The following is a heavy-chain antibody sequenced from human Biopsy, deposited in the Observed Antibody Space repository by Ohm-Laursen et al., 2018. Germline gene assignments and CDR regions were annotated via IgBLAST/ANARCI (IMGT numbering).Heavy chain of an antibody. CDR2: INCKTGAT. Sequence: ASVKVSCKASSYTFTDYNIHWMRQAPGQGLEWLGYINCKTGATNYAQKFQGTVTMTRGTSISTAYLALGSLRSADTAIYYCARDPLNGHKHFDYWGQGSLVIVSS. D-gene: IGHD2-8*01. CDR1: SYTFTDYN. CDR3: ARDPLNGHKHFDY. J-gene: IGHJ4*02. V-gene: IGHV1-2*02.